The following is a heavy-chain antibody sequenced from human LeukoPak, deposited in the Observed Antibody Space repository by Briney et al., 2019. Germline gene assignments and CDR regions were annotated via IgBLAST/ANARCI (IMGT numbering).Heavy chain of an antibody. CDR1: GFSFSTYW. CDR2: IDRDGSVR. V-gene: IGHV3-7*01. CDR3: ARDPGSSSFDL. Sequence: GGSLRLSCSASGFSFSTYWMSWVRQTPETGLEFVANIDRDGSVRNYMDSLRGRSTISRDNAKKSMYLEINSLRADDTAVYYCARDPGSSSFDLWGREALVTVSS. J-gene: IGHJ4*02. D-gene: IGHD6-13*01.